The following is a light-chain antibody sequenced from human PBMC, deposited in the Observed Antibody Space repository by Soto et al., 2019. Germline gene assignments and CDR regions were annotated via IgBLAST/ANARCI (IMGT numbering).Light chain of an antibody. Sequence: DIQMTQSPSSLSASVGDRVTITCRATQSISSYLNWYQQKPGKAPNVLIYAASSLQSWVPSRFSGSGSGTDFTRTISSLQPEEFATYYCQQSHITLYTCGQGTKLEIK. CDR1: QSISSY. CDR2: AAS. V-gene: IGKV1-39*01. J-gene: IGKJ2*01. CDR3: QQSHITLYT.